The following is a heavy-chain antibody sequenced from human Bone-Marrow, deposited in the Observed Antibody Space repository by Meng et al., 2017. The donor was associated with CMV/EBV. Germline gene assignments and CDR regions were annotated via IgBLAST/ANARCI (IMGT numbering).Heavy chain of an antibody. CDR2: IWYDGSNK. Sequence: GGSQRLSCAASGFTFSSYGMHWVRQAPGKGLEWVAVIWYDGSNKYYADSVKGRFTISRDNSKNTLYLQMNSLRAEDTAVYYCAKTYCSSTSCHLYYYYGMDVWGQGTTVTVSS. CDR1: GFTFSSYG. V-gene: IGHV3-33*06. J-gene: IGHJ6*02. CDR3: AKTYCSSTSCHLYYYYGMDV. D-gene: IGHD2-2*01.